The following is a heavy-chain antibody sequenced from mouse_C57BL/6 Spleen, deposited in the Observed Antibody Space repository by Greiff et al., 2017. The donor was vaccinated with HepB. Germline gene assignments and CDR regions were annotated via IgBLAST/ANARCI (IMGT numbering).Heavy chain of an antibody. D-gene: IGHD1-1*01. CDR3: ARTLPYGSSPFDY. CDR2: IYPGDGDT. V-gene: IGHV1-80*01. CDR1: GYAFSSYW. J-gene: IGHJ2*01. Sequence: VHLVESGAELVKPGASVKISCKASGYAFSSYWMNWVKQRPGKGLEWIGQIYPGDGDTNYNGKFKGKATLTADKSSSTAYMQLSSLTSEDSAVYFCARTLPYGSSPFDYWGQGTTLTVSS.